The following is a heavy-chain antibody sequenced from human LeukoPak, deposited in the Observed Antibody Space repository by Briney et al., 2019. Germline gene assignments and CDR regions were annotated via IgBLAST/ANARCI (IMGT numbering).Heavy chain of an antibody. J-gene: IGHJ4*02. CDR3: ARRRYCSSTSCYNAETNLDY. Sequence: ASVKVSCKASGYTFTSYYMHWVRQAPGQGLEWMGGINPSGGSTSYAQKFQGRVTMTRDTSTSTVYMELSSLRSEDTAVYYCARRRYCSSTSCYNAETNLDYWGQGTLVTVSS. CDR2: INPSGGST. D-gene: IGHD2-2*02. CDR1: GYTFTSYY. V-gene: IGHV1-46*01.